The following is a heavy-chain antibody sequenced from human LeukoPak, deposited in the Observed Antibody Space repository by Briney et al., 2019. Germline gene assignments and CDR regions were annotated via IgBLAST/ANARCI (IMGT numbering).Heavy chain of an antibody. CDR2: IYHSWST. CDR3: ARSRLGGYTYGFDY. CDR1: GGSFSSARYY. V-gene: IGHV4-31*03. D-gene: IGHD5-18*01. J-gene: IGHJ4*02. Sequence: TLSLTCSVSGGSFSSARYYWNWIRQLPGMGLEGIGYIYHSWSTYYRASLRSRLSISIDASKNQFSLRLSSVTAEDTAVYYCARSRLGGYTYGFDYWGQGNLVTVSS.